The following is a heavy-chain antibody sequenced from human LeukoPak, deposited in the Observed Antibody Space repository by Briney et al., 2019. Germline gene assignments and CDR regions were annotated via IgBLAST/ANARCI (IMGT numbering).Heavy chain of an antibody. Sequence: SETLPLTCTVSGGSISSYYWSWIRQPPGKGLEWIGYIYYSGSTNYNPSLKSRVTISVDTSKNQFSLKLSSVTAADTAVYYCARGPRYSSSFNWFDPWGQGTLVTVSS. J-gene: IGHJ5*02. D-gene: IGHD6-6*01. V-gene: IGHV4-59*01. CDR2: IYYSGST. CDR3: ARGPRYSSSFNWFDP. CDR1: GGSISSYY.